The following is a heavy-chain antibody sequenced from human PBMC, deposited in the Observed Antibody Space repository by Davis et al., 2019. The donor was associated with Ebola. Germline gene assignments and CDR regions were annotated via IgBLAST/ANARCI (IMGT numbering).Heavy chain of an antibody. V-gene: IGHV3-30-3*01. CDR1: GFTFSNYA. CDR3: AKDSGWAMSP. Sequence: PGGSLRLSCAASGFTFSNYAIHWVRQAPGKGLDWVAVIAYDGGTQYYADSVRGRFTVSRDNSKNTLYLQMNSLRAEDTALYYCAKDSGWAMSPWGQGTLVTVSS. D-gene: IGHD6-19*01. J-gene: IGHJ5*02. CDR2: IAYDGGTQ.